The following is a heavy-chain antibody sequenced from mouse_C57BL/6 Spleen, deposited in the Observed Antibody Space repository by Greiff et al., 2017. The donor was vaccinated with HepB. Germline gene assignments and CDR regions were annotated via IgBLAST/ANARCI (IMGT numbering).Heavy chain of an antibody. CDR2: SDPNSGGT. Sequence: QVQLQQPGAELVKPGASVKLSCKASGYTFTSYWMHWVKQRPGRGLEWIGRSDPNSGGTKYNEKFKSKATLTVDKHSSTAYMQLSSLTSEDSAVYYCARAGDYGPFAYWGQGTLVTVSA. D-gene: IGHD2-4*01. V-gene: IGHV1-72*01. CDR1: GYTFTSYW. J-gene: IGHJ3*01. CDR3: ARAGDYGPFAY.